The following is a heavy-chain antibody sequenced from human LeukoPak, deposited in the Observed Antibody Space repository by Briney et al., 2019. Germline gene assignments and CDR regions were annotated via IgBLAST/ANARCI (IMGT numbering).Heavy chain of an antibody. J-gene: IGHJ5*02. CDR3: ARGLTPYTSGCCWSDP. Sequence: PGGSLRLSCVASGFTFSIYSMNWVRQAPGKELEWVSYISRSSSTLYYADSVRGRFTISRDNDKNSLYLQMNSLRDADTAVYYCARGLTPYTSGCCWSDPWGQGTLVTVPS. CDR2: ISRSSSTL. CDR1: GFTFSIYS. V-gene: IGHV3-48*02. D-gene: IGHD6-19*01.